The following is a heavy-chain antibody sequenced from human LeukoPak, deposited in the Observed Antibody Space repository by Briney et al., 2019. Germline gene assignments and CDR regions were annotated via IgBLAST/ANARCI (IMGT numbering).Heavy chain of an antibody. D-gene: IGHD3-3*01. Sequence: GRSLRLSCAAYGFTFSSYGMHWVRQAPGKGLEWVAVISYDGSNKYYADSVKGRFTISRDNSKNTLYLQMNSLRAEDTAVYYCAKDTFYDFWSGYSVDYWGQGTLVTVSS. J-gene: IGHJ4*02. CDR3: AKDTFYDFWSGYSVDY. CDR2: ISYDGSNK. V-gene: IGHV3-30*18. CDR1: GFTFSSYG.